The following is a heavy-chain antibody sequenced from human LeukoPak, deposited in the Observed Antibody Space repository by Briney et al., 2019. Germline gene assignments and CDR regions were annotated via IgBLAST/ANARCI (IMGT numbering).Heavy chain of an antibody. CDR2: IIPILGIA. Sequence: SVKVSCKASGGTFSSYAISWVRQAPGQGLEWMGRIIPILGIANYAQKFQGRVTITADKSTRTAYMELSSLRSEDTAVYYCARESGDDFWSGYYTNWFDPWGQGTLVTVSS. D-gene: IGHD3-3*01. CDR1: GGTFSSYA. CDR3: ARESGDDFWSGYYTNWFDP. V-gene: IGHV1-69*04. J-gene: IGHJ5*02.